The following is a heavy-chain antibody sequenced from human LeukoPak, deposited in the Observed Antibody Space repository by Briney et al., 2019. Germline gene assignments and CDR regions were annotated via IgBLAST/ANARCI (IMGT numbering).Heavy chain of an antibody. D-gene: IGHD3-10*01. CDR1: GGSISSSSYY. Sequence: SETLSLTCTVSGGSISSSSYYWGWIRQPPGKGLEWIGEINHSGSTNYNPSLKSRVTISVDKSKNQFSLKLSSVTAADTAVYYCARGGITMVRGVTSSAFDIWGQGTMVTVSS. CDR3: ARGGITMVRGVTSSAFDI. CDR2: INHSGST. J-gene: IGHJ3*02. V-gene: IGHV4-39*07.